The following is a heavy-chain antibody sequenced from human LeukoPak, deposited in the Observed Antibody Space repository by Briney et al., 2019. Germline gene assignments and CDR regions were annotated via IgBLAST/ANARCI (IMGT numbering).Heavy chain of an antibody. V-gene: IGHV3-9*01. CDR2: ISWNSGSI. J-gene: IGHJ4*02. CDR1: GFTFDDYA. Sequence: GRSLRLSCAASGFTFDDYAMHWVRQAPGKGLEWVSGISWNSGSIGYADSVKGRFTISRDNAKNSLYLQMNSLRAEDTALYYCAKVHSSSSHFDYWGQETLVTVSS. D-gene: IGHD6-13*01. CDR3: AKVHSSSSHFDY.